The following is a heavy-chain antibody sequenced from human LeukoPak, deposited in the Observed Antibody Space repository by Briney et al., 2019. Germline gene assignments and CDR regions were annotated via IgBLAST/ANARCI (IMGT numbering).Heavy chain of an antibody. V-gene: IGHV3-11*04. CDR3: AELGITMIGGV. Sequence: PGGSLRLSCAASEFTFSDYYMSWIRQAPGKGLEWVSYISSSSKTIYYAESMKGRFTISRDNAKNSLYLQMNSLRAEDTAVYYCAELGITMIGGVWGKGTTVTISS. CDR1: EFTFSDYY. CDR2: ISSSSKTI. D-gene: IGHD3-10*02. J-gene: IGHJ6*04.